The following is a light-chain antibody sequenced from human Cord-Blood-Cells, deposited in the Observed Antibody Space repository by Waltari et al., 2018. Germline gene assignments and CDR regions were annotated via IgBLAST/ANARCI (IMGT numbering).Light chain of an antibody. CDR3: QQYYSTPPT. CDR1: QSVLYSSNNKNY. Sequence: DIVMTQSPDPLAVSLCERATINRKSSQSVLYSSNNKNYLAWYQQKPGQPPKLLIYSASTRESGVPDRFSGSVSGTAFTLTLSSLQAEDVAVYYCQQYYSTPPTFGQGTKLEIK. V-gene: IGKV4-1*01. J-gene: IGKJ2*01. CDR2: SAS.